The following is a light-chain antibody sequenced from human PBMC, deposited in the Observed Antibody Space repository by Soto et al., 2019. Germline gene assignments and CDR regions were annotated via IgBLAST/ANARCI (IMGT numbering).Light chain of an antibody. Sequence: EIVLTQSPDALSLSPGERATLSCRASQSVAKNYLAWYQQEPGQAPRLLIYGPSSRATGIPDRFSGSGSGTDFTLTISRLEPEDFAVYYCHQYASYPQTFGHGTKVEIK. CDR1: QSVAKNY. CDR3: HQYASYPQT. CDR2: GPS. V-gene: IGKV3-20*01. J-gene: IGKJ1*01.